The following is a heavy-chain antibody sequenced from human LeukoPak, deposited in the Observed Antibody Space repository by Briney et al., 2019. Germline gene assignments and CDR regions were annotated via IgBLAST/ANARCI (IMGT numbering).Heavy chain of an antibody. J-gene: IGHJ4*02. V-gene: IGHV3-21*01. Sequence: GGSLRLSCAASGFTFSSYSMNWVRQAPGKGLEWVSSISSSSYYIYYADSMKGRFTISRDNAKNSLYLQMNSLRVEDTAVYYCANHFACGSTSCPPFDSWGQGTLVTVSS. CDR1: GFTFSSYS. CDR3: ANHFACGSTSCPPFDS. CDR2: ISSSSYYI. D-gene: IGHD2-2*01.